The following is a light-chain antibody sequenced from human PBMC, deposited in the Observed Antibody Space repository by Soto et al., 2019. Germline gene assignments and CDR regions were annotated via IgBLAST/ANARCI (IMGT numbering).Light chain of an antibody. V-gene: IGLV1-51*02. CDR2: ENN. Sequence: QSVLTQPPSVSAAPGQKVTISCSGSSSNIGNNYVSWYQQLPGTAPKLLMYENNKRPSGIPDLFSGSKSGTSATLGITGLQTGDEADYYCGTWDSSLSAGVFGGGTKLTVL. CDR1: SSNIGNNY. J-gene: IGLJ2*01. CDR3: GTWDSSLSAGV.